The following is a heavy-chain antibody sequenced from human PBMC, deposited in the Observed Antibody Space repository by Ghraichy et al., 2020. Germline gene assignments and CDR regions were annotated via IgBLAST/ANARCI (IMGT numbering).Heavy chain of an antibody. Sequence: LSLTCAASGFTFSSYSMNWVRQAPGKGLEWVSSISSSSSYIYYADSVKGRFTISRDNAKNSLYLQMNSLRAEDTAVYYCAREECSSTSCYENGLDYWGQGTLVTVSS. CDR3: AREECSSTSCYENGLDY. CDR1: GFTFSSYS. V-gene: IGHV3-21*01. CDR2: ISSSSSYI. J-gene: IGHJ4*02. D-gene: IGHD2-2*01.